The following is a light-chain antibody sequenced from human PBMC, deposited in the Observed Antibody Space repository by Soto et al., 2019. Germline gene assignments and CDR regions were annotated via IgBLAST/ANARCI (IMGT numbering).Light chain of an antibody. V-gene: IGLV2-14*01. CDR1: SSDVGGYNY. CDR2: DVS. J-gene: IGLJ1*01. CDR3: SSYTSSSTLGGYV. Sequence: QSALTQPASVSGSPGQSITISCTGTSSDVGGYNYVSWYQQHPGKAPKLMIYDVSNRPSGVSNRFSGSKSGNTASLTISGLQAEDVADYYCSSYTSSSTLGGYVFGTGTKVTVL.